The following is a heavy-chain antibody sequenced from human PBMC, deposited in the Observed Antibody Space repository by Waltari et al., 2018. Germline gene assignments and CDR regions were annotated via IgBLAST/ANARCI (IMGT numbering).Heavy chain of an antibody. V-gene: IGHV3-9*01. CDR2: ISWNSGSI. CDR3: AKGDYYYYYMDV. J-gene: IGHJ6*03. CDR1: GFTFDDYA. Sequence: RLSCAASGFTFDDYAMHWVRQAPGKGLEWVSGISWNSGSIGYADSVKGRFTISRDNAKNSLYLQMNSLRAEDTALYYCAKGDYYYYYMDVWGKGTTVTVSS.